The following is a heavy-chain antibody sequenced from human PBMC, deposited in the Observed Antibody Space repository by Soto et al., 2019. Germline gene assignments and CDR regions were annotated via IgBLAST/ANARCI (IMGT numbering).Heavy chain of an antibody. V-gene: IGHV1-69*13. J-gene: IGHJ4*02. CDR1: GGTFSSYA. Sequence: SVKVSCKASGGTFSSYAISWVRQAPGQGLEWMGGIIPIFGTANYAQKFQGRVTITADESTSIAYMELSSLRSEDTAVYYCARDRVGAARPYYFDYWGQGTLVTVSS. CDR3: ARDRVGAARPYYFDY. D-gene: IGHD6-6*01. CDR2: IIPIFGTA.